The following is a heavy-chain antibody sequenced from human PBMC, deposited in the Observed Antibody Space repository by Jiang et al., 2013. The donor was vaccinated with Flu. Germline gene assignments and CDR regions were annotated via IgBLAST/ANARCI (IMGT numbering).Heavy chain of an antibody. J-gene: IGHJ4*02. V-gene: IGHV1-2*04. Sequence: TGYYMHWVRQAPGQGLEWMGWINPNSGGTNYAQKFQGWVTMTRDTSISTAYMELSRLRSDDTAVYYCARRYSSGWPFDYWGQGTLVTVSS. CDR3: ARRYSSGWPFDY. CDR2: INPNSGGT. CDR1: TGYY. D-gene: IGHD6-19*01.